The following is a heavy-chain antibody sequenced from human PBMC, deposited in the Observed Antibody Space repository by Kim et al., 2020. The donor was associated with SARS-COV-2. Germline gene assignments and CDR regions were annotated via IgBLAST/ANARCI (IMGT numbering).Heavy chain of an antibody. J-gene: IGHJ6*03. Sequence: GESLKISCKGSGYSFSNYWIGWVRQMPGKGLEYMAIIYPGNYETRYSPSSQGQVTISADKSISTASLQWSSLKASDTAIYYCARLQSGSRTHSYYYYMDVWGKGTTVTVSS. CDR1: GYSFSNYW. D-gene: IGHD3-10*01. V-gene: IGHV5-51*01. CDR3: ARLQSGSRTHSYYYYMDV. CDR2: IYPGNYET.